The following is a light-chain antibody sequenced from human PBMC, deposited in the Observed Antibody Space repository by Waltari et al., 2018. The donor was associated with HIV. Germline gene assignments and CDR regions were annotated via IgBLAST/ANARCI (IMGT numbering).Light chain of an antibody. J-gene: IGLJ2*01. Sequence: QSALTQPPSASGSPGQSVTISCTGNSSDVGGYNYVSWYQQHPGKAPKLMIYDVTTRTSGVPDRFSGSKSGNTASLTVSGLQAEDEADYYCSSYAGSNNLLFGGGTKLTVL. CDR1: SSDVGGYNY. CDR3: SSYAGSNNLL. V-gene: IGLV2-8*01. CDR2: DVT.